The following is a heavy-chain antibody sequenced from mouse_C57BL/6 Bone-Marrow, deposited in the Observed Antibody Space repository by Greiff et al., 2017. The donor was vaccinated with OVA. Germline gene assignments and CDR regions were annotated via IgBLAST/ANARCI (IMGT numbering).Heavy chain of an antibody. CDR2: ISSGSSTI. D-gene: IGHD3-2*02. CDR3: ASDSSCYPDD. J-gene: IGHJ2*01. CDR1: GFTFSDYG. V-gene: IGHV5-17*01. Sequence: EVQLVESGGGLVKPGGSLKLSCAASGFTFSDYGMHWVRQAPEKGLEWVAYISSGSSTIYYADTVKGRFTISRDNAKNTLFLQMTSLRSEDYAIYYGASDSSCYPDDWGKGTTLTVSS.